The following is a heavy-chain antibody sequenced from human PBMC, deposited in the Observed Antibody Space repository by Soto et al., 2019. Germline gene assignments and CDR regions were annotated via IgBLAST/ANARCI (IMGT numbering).Heavy chain of an antibody. V-gene: IGHV4-31*03. CDR2: IYYSGST. CDR1: GGSISSGGYY. J-gene: IGHJ4*02. Sequence: QVQLQESGPGLVKPSQTLSLTCTVSGGSISSGGYYWSWIRQHPGKGLAWIGYIYYSGSTYYNPSLKSRVTISVDTSKNQFSLKLSAVTAADTAVYYCASGVVPAAIAIDYWGQGTLVTVSS. D-gene: IGHD2-2*02. CDR3: ASGVVPAAIAIDY.